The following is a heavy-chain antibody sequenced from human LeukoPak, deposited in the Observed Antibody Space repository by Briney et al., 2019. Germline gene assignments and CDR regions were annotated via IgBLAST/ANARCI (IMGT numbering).Heavy chain of an antibody. Sequence: PGGSLRLSCAASGFTFSSYAMSWVRQAPGKGLEWVSAISGSGGSTYYADSVKGRFTISRDNSKNTLFLQMNSLRAEDTAVYYCAKVWGSPLSLVWYWFDPWGQGTLVTVSS. J-gene: IGHJ5*02. V-gene: IGHV3-23*01. CDR3: AKVWGSPLSLVWYWFDP. CDR1: GFTFSSYA. CDR2: ISGSGGST. D-gene: IGHD2-21*01.